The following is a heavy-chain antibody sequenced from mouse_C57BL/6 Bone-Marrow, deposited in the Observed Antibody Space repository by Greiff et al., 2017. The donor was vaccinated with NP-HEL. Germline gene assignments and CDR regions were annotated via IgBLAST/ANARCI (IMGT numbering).Heavy chain of an antibody. V-gene: IGHV5-4*01. CDR1: GFTFSSYA. D-gene: IGHD2-3*01. CDR3: ARDIYDGYLYYFDY. Sequence: EVKVEESGGGLVKPGGSLKLSCAASGFTFSSYAMSWVRQTPEKRLEWVATISDGGSYTYYPDNVKGRFTISRDNAKNNLYLQMSHLKSEDTAMYYCARDIYDGYLYYFDYWGQGTTLTVSS. CDR2: ISDGGSYT. J-gene: IGHJ2*01.